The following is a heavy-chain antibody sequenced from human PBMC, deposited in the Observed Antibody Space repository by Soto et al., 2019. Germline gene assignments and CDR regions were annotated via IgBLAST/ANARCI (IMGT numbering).Heavy chain of an antibody. Sequence: PSETLSLTCTVSGGSVCSPFWSWFRQTAGKGLEWIGRLYTTGSTNYNPSLRSRVTMSVGTSRNQFSLTLTSVTAADSAMYYCARDGSGYDSSGSYLSDAFDIWGQRTMVTVSS. V-gene: IGHV4-4*07. CDR1: GGSVCSPF. CDR2: LYTTGST. CDR3: ARDGSGYDSSGSYLSDAFDI. J-gene: IGHJ3*02. D-gene: IGHD3-22*01.